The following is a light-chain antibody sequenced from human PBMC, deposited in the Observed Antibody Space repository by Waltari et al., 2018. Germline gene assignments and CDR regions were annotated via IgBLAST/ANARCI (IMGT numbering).Light chain of an antibody. J-gene: IGLJ3*02. CDR2: DVS. V-gene: IGLV2-14*01. Sequence: QSALTQPASVSGSPGQSITISCTGTSSDVGGYNYVSWYQQHPGKAPKLMIYDVSKRPSGLSSRVSGSKSGNTASLTISGLQAEDEADYYCSSYTSSSTWVFGGGTKLTVL. CDR3: SSYTSSSTWV. CDR1: SSDVGGYNY.